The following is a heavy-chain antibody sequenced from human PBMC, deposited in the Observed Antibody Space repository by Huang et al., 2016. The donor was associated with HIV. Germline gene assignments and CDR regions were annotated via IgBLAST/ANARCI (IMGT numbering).Heavy chain of an antibody. Sequence: QVQLQESGPGLVKPSETLSLTCTVSGGSISSYYWSWIRQPAGKGLEWIGRSYSSGSTNYNTSLKSRVTMAVDTSKNQFSLKLSSVTAADTAVYFCARAAAGTDWFDPWGQGILVTVSS. J-gene: IGHJ5*02. CDR2: SYSSGST. V-gene: IGHV4-4*07. CDR1: GGSISSYY. D-gene: IGHD6-13*01. CDR3: ARAAAGTDWFDP.